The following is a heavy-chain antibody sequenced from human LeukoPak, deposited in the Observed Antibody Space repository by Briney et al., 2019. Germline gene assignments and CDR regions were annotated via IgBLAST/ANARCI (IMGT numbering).Heavy chain of an antibody. Sequence: GGSLGLPCAASGFTFRNHWMHWVRQTPGKGLVWVSRISSDGSSTTYADSVKGRFTISRDNAKNTLYLQMNNLRAEDTAMYYCARDQRVTGRPDIDYWGQGTLVIVSS. CDR1: GFTFRNHW. J-gene: IGHJ4*02. D-gene: IGHD6-6*01. CDR3: ARDQRVTGRPDIDY. V-gene: IGHV3-74*03. CDR2: ISSDGSST.